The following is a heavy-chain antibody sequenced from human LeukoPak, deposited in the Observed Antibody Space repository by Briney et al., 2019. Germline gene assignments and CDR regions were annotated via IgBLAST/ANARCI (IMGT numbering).Heavy chain of an antibody. V-gene: IGHV4-34*01. D-gene: IGHD2-2*02. J-gene: IGHJ5*02. CDR2: INHSGST. Sequence: SETLSLTCAVYGGSITGYYWSWIRQPPGKGLEWIGEINHSGSTNYNPSLKSRVTISVDTSKNQFSLKLSPVTAADTAVYYCARRRLGYCSSTSCYTSFDPWGQGTLVTVSS. CDR1: GGSITGYY. CDR3: ARRRLGYCSSTSCYTSFDP.